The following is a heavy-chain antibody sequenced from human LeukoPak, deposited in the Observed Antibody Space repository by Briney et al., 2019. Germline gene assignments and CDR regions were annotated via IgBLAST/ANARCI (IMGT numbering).Heavy chain of an antibody. CDR3: ARGDDYGDYDFDY. J-gene: IGHJ4*02. CDR1: GYTFTGYY. Sequence: ASVKVSCKASGYTFTGYYMHWVRQAPAQGLEWMGWINPNSGGTNYAQKFQGRVTMTRDTSISTAYMELSRLRSDDTAVYYCARGDDYGDYDFDYWGQGTLVTVSS. V-gene: IGHV1-2*02. D-gene: IGHD4-17*01. CDR2: INPNSGGT.